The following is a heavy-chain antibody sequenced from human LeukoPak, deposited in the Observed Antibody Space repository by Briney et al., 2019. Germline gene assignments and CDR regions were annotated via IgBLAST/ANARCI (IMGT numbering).Heavy chain of an antibody. CDR3: ARDNSVGDNAWWFDP. J-gene: IGHJ5*02. CDR1: GYTFTIYY. CDR2: INPTGGST. Sequence: ASLKVSSKASGYTFTIYYMHWVRHAPGQGLEWMGLINPTGGSTGYAQKFQGRVTMTRDMSTRTDYMELSSLRSEDTAIYYCARDNSVGDNAWWFDPWGQGTLVTVSS. D-gene: IGHD1-26*01. V-gene: IGHV1-46*01.